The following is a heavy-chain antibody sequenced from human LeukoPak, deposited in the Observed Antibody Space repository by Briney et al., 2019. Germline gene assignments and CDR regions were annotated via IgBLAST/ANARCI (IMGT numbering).Heavy chain of an antibody. J-gene: IGHJ4*02. CDR1: GGSISSGGYY. V-gene: IGHV4-31*03. CDR3: ARVTSSSWYLLDY. CDR2: TYYSGST. Sequence: SQTLSLTCTVSGGSISSGGYYWSWIRQHPGKGLEWIGYTYYSGSTYYNPSLKSRVTISVDTSKNQFSLKPSSVTAADTAVYYCARVTSSSWYLLDYWGQGTLVTVSS. D-gene: IGHD6-13*01.